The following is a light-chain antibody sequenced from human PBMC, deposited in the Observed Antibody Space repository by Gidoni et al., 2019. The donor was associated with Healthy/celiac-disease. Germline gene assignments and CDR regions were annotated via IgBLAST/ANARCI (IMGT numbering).Light chain of an antibody. CDR1: QDISNY. V-gene: IGKV1-33*01. CDR3: QHYDTPYT. Sequence: DIKMTQSPSSLSASVGDRVTITCQASQDISNYLNWYQQKPGKAPKLLCYDASNLETGVPSRFSRSGSVTVFTFTISSLQPEDIATYYCQHYDTPYTFGQGTKLEIK. J-gene: IGKJ2*01. CDR2: DAS.